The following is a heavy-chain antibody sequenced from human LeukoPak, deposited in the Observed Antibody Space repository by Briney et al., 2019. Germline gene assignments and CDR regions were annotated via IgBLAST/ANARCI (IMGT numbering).Heavy chain of an antibody. Sequence: GGSLRLSCAASGFTFIDAWMSWVRQPPGKGLELVGRITSKVHGGSTDYAAPVKGRFTISRDDSKNTLYLQMNSLKTEDTAVYYCTTESWGIEFWGQGTLVTVSS. CDR3: TTESWGIEF. CDR2: ITSKVHGGST. D-gene: IGHD7-27*01. J-gene: IGHJ4*02. V-gene: IGHV3-15*01. CDR1: GFTFIDAW.